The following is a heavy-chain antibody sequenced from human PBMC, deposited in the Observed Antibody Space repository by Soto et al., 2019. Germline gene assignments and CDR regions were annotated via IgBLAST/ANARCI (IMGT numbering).Heavy chain of an antibody. J-gene: IGHJ4*02. CDR1: GGTFSSYA. D-gene: IGHD6-19*01. CDR2: IIPIFGTA. CDR3: AREGRQWLVFDY. V-gene: IGHV1-69*01. Sequence: ASVKVSCKASGGTFSSYAISWVRQAPGQGLGWMGGIIPIFGTANYAQKFQGRVTITADESTSTAYMELSSLRSEDTAVYYCAREGRQWLVFDYWGQGTLVTVSS.